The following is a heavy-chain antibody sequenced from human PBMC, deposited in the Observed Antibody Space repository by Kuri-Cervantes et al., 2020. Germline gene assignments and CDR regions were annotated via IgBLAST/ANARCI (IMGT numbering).Heavy chain of an antibody. J-gene: IGHJ4*02. CDR3: AREAPQYCSSTSCYYWDN. D-gene: IGHD2-2*01. Sequence: GGSLRLSCKASGYTFTGYYMHWVRQAPGQGLEWMGWINPNSGGTNYAQKFQGRVTMTRDTSISTAYMELSRLRSDDTAVYYCAREAPQYCSSTSCYYWDNWGQGTLVTVSS. CDR2: INPNSGGT. V-gene: IGHV1-2*02. CDR1: GYTFTGYY.